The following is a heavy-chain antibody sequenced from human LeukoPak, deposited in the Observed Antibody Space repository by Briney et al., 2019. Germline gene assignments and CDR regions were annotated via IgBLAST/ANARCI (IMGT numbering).Heavy chain of an antibody. J-gene: IGHJ5*02. CDR2: FYYTGTP. V-gene: IGHV4-38-2*02. CDR1: DYSISSGFH. Sequence: SETLSLTCTVSDYSISSGFHWGWIRQPPGKGLEWIGNFYYTGTPSYNPSLKSRVTISVDTSKNHFSLKLSSVTAADTAVYFCVRGVDLWGHGTLVTVSS. CDR3: VRGVDL.